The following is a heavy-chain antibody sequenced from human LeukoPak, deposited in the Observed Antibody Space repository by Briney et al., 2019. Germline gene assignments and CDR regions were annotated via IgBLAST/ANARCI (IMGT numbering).Heavy chain of an antibody. V-gene: IGHV3-7*01. CDR3: ASDDGAFDY. D-gene: IGHD3-10*01. CDR1: GFTFNSYW. J-gene: IGHJ4*02. Sequence: GGSLRLSCAASGFTFNSYWMSWVRQAPGKGLEWVANINQDGSEKYYVGSVKGRFTISRDNSKNTLYLQMNSLRAEDTAVYYCASDDGAFDYWGQGTLVTVSS. CDR2: INQDGSEK.